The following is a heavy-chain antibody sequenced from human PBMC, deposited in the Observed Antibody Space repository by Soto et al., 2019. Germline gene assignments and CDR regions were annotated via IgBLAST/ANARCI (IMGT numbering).Heavy chain of an antibody. D-gene: IGHD2-21*02. CDR2: ISRSGVSI. CDR3: AREVTADAFDI. CDR1: GFTFSSYY. Sequence: PGGSLRLSCAASGFTFSSYYMNWVRQAPGTGPEWVSYISRSGVSISYADSLRGRFTVSRDNAKNSLYLQMNSLRADDTAVYYCAREVTADAFDIWGQGTMVTV. J-gene: IGHJ3*02. V-gene: IGHV3-48*03.